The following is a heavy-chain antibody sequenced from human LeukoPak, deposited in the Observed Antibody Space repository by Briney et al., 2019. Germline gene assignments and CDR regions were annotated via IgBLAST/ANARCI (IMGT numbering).Heavy chain of an antibody. J-gene: IGHJ4*02. V-gene: IGHV4-59*01. CDR2: IYYSGTT. CDR1: GGSISSYY. Sequence: SETLSFTCTVSGGSISSYYWNWIRQPPGKGLEWIGHIYYSGTTNYNPSLKSRVTISVDTSKNQISLRLSSVTAADTAVYYCARGTHSYSSIDYWGQGTLVTVSS. D-gene: IGHD6-13*01. CDR3: ARGTHSYSSIDY.